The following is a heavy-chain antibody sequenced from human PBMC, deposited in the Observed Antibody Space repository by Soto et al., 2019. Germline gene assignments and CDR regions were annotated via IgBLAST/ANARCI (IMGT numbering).Heavy chain of an antibody. Sequence: PSETLSLTCTDSGGSISSYYWSWIRQPPGKGLECIGYIYYSGSTNYNPSLKSRVTISVDTSKNQFSLKLSSVTAADTAVYYCARSGGYYDCSGYYPFDYWVQGTMVADYS. D-gene: IGHD3-22*01. V-gene: IGHV4-59*01. CDR1: GGSISSYY. J-gene: IGHJ4*02. CDR3: ARSGGYYDCSGYYPFDY. CDR2: IYYSGST.